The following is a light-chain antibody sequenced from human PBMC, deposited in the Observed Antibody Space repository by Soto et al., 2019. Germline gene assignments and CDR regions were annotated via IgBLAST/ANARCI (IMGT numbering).Light chain of an antibody. V-gene: IGKV1-5*03. CDR2: KAS. Sequence: MQRTQYPSTLDGPVGDRVTMTCRASQTISSWLAWYQQKPGKAPKLLIYKASTLKSGVPSRFSGSGSGTEFTLTISSLQPEDFTTYYCLLHNSFPRTFGPGTKVDIK. CDR3: LLHNSFPRT. J-gene: IGKJ3*01. CDR1: QTISSW.